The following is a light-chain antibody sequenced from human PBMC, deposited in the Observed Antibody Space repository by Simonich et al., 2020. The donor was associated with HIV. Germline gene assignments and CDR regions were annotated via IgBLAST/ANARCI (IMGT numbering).Light chain of an antibody. J-gene: IGLJ3*02. Sequence: QSALTQPASVSGSPGQSITISCTGTSSDVGGYNYVSWYQQHPGKAPKLRIYDVSNRPSGVSNRFSGSKSGNTASLTISGLQAEDEADYYCSSYTSSSRGVFGGGTKLTVL. CDR1: SSDVGGYNY. V-gene: IGLV2-14*03. CDR2: DVS. CDR3: SSYTSSSRGV.